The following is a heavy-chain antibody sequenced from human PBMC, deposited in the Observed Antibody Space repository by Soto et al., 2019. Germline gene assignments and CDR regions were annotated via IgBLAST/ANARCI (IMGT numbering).Heavy chain of an antibody. CDR3: AKSVYYGSGSHPDAFDI. D-gene: IGHD3-10*01. J-gene: IGHJ3*02. Sequence: PGGSLRLSCAASGFTFSIYAMSWVRQAPGKGLEWVSAISGSGGSTYYADSVKGRFTISRDNSKNTLYLQMNSLRAEDTAVYYCAKSVYYGSGSHPDAFDIWGQGTMVTVSS. CDR1: GFTFSIYA. CDR2: ISGSGGST. V-gene: IGHV3-23*01.